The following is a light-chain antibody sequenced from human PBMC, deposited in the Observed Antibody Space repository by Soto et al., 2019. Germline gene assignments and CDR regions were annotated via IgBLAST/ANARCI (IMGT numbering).Light chain of an antibody. CDR3: QQYGSSQYT. CDR2: GAS. J-gene: IGKJ2*01. Sequence: EIVLTQSPGTLSLSPGERATLSCRASQSVNNNYLAWYQQKPGQAPRLLIYGASSRATGIPDRFSGSGSGTDFTRTISRLEPEDFAVYYCQQYGSSQYTVGQGTKLEIK. CDR1: QSVNNNY. V-gene: IGKV3-20*01.